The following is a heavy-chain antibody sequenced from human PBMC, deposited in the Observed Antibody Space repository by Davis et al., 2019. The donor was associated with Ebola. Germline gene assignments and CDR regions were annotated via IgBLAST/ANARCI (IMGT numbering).Heavy chain of an antibody. CDR3: ARVLAARPWYFDL. D-gene: IGHD6-6*01. CDR2: IYSDGST. Sequence: GESLKISCTASGFTVRSNFVSWVRQAPGKGLEWVSVIYSDGSTYYADSVKGRFTISRDNAKNTLYLQMNSLRAEDTAVYYCARVLAARPWYFDLWGRGTLVTVSS. V-gene: IGHV3-53*01. CDR1: GFTVRSNF. J-gene: IGHJ2*01.